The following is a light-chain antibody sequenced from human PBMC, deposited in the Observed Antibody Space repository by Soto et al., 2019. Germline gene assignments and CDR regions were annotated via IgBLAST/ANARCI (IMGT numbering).Light chain of an antibody. CDR2: KAS. J-gene: IGKJ1*01. CDR3: QQYSGSSTT. Sequence: DIPMTQSPSTLSASVGDRVTITCRASQNINNWLAWYQQKPGQAPKLLIYKASNLESGVPSSFSGSGSGTEFTLSISSLQPDDFATYYCQQYSGSSTTFGQGTKVEVK. V-gene: IGKV1-5*03. CDR1: QNINNW.